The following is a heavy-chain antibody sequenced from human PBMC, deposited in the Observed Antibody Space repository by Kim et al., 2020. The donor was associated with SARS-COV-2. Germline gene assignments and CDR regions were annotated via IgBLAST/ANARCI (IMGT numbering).Heavy chain of an antibody. CDR1: GYTFATYA. Sequence: ASVKVSCKASGYTFATYAVHWMRQAPGQSLQWMGWVNAGNGNTRYLQNFQGRVTITRDPSATSVYMELSSLTSEDTAVYYCARDGGGSIGLGFDPWGQGT. V-gene: IGHV1-3*01. CDR2: VNAGNGNT. D-gene: IGHD3-16*02. J-gene: IGHJ5*02. CDR3: ARDGGGSIGLGFDP.